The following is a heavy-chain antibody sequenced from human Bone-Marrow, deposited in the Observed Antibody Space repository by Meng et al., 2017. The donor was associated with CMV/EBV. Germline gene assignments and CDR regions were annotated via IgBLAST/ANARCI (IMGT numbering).Heavy chain of an antibody. CDR3: ARGPRFGELFD. J-gene: IGHJ4*02. CDR1: GFTFSYYW. V-gene: IGHV3-7*01. D-gene: IGHD3-10*01. Sequence: GGSLRLSCAASGFTFSYYWMSWVRQAPGKGLEWVANIKQDGSEKYYVDSVKGRFTISRDNAKNSLYLRINSLRAEDTAVYYCARGPRFGELFDWGQGTRVTVYS. CDR2: IKQDGSEK.